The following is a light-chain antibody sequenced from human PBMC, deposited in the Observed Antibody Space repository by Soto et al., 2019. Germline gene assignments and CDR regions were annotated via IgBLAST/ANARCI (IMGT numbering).Light chain of an antibody. Sequence: EIVMTQSPATLSVSPGERATLSCRASHSVSSRLAWYQQKPGQAPRLLIYGASTRATGLPARFSGSGSGGEFTLTFSSLQSEDFAVYYCQHYTNWPLTFGGGTKVEIK. CDR3: QHYTNWPLT. V-gene: IGKV3-15*01. J-gene: IGKJ4*01. CDR1: HSVSSR. CDR2: GAS.